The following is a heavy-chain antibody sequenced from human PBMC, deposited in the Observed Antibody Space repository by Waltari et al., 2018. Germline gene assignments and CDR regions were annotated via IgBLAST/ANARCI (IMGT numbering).Heavy chain of an antibody. Sequence: QVQLVQSGAEVNKPGASVKVSCKVSGYTLTEVSMNWGRQAPGKGLEWMGGFDPEDGETIYAQKFQGRVTMTEDTSTDTAYMELSSLRSEDAAGYYCATGLSSGWGGHDYWGQGTLVTVSS. J-gene: IGHJ4*02. D-gene: IGHD6-19*01. V-gene: IGHV1-24*01. CDR3: ATGLSSGWGGHDY. CDR1: GYTLTEVS. CDR2: FDPEDGET.